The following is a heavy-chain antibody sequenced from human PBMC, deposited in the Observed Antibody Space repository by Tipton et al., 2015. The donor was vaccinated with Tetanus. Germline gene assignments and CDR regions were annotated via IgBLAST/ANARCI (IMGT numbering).Heavy chain of an antibody. J-gene: IGHJ4*02. Sequence: SLRLSCAASGFTFSGYWMSWVRQAPGKGLEWVANIKQDGSETYHVDSVKGRFTISRDNAKNSLYLQMNSLKAEDSAVYYCARLAATSYGYPQFDSWGQGPLVAVSS. CDR2: IKQDGSET. D-gene: IGHD5-18*01. CDR3: ARLAATSYGYPQFDS. V-gene: IGHV3-7*01. CDR1: GFTFSGYW.